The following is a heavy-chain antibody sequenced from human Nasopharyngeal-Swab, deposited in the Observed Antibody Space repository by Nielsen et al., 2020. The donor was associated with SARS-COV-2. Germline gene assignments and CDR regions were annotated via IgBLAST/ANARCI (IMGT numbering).Heavy chain of an antibody. Sequence: ASVKVSCKASGYSFNTYYMHLVRQAPGQALEWMGLISCDDGTRNYAQKFRGRVTMTRDTSTNTVYLDLSSLQSEDTAVYYCARGPNPHNAFDIWGQGTMVTVSS. CDR3: ARGPNPHNAFDI. J-gene: IGHJ3*02. V-gene: IGHV1-46*02. CDR2: ISCDDGTR. D-gene: IGHD1-14*01. CDR1: GYSFNTYY.